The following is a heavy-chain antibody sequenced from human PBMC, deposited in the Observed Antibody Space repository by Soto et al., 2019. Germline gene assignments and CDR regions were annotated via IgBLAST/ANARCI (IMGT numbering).Heavy chain of an antibody. CDR3: ARGPTTVTTPKDY. D-gene: IGHD4-17*01. Sequence: EVPLVESGGGLVQPGGSLRLSCAASGFTVSSNYMSWVRQAPGKGLEWVSVIYSGGSTYYADSVKGRFTISRDNSKNTLYLQMNSLRAEDTAVYYCARGPTTVTTPKDYWGQGTLVTVSS. V-gene: IGHV3-66*01. CDR2: IYSGGST. CDR1: GFTVSSNY. J-gene: IGHJ4*02.